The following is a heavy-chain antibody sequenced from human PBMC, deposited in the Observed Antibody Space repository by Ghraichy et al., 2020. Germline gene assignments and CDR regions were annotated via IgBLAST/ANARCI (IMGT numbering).Heavy chain of an antibody. CDR3: ARDIVVDYGMDV. CDR2: ISSSSSYI. J-gene: IGHJ6*02. CDR1: GFTFSSYS. D-gene: IGHD2-15*01. V-gene: IGHV3-21*01. Sequence: GESLNISCAASGFTFSSYSMNWVRQAPGKGLEWVSSISSSSSYIYYADSVKGRFTISRDNAKNSLYLQMNSLRAEDTAVYYCARDIVVDYGMDVWGQGTTVTVSS.